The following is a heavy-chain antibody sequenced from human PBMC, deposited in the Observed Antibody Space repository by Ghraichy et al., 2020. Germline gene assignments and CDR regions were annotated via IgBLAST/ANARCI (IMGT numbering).Heavy chain of an antibody. CDR1: GYTFTGYY. CDR3: ARDRYDLHYYYYGMDV. CDR2: INPNSGGT. V-gene: IGHV1-2*02. D-gene: IGHD1-1*01. J-gene: IGHJ6*02. Sequence: ASVKVSCKASGYTFTGYYMHWVRQAPGQGLEWMGWINPNSGGTNYAQKFQGRVTMTRDTSISTAYMELSRLRSDDTAVYYCARDRYDLHYYYYGMDVWGQGTTVTVSS.